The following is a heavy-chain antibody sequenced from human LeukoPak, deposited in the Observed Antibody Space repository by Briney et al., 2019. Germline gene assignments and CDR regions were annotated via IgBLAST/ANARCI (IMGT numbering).Heavy chain of an antibody. J-gene: IGHJ4*02. V-gene: IGHV3-74*01. Sequence: GGSLRLSCAASGFTFSNYWMNWVRQAPGKGLVWVSRINSDGSRISYADSVKGRFTISRDNAKNTVYLQMNSLRAEDTAVYYCARDRGSTEFDYWGQGTLVTVSS. CDR1: GFTFSNYW. CDR3: ARDRGSTEFDY. D-gene: IGHD1-26*01. CDR2: INSDGSRI.